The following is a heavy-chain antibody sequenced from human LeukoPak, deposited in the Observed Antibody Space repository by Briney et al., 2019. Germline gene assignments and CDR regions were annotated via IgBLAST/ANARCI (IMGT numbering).Heavy chain of an antibody. CDR3: AKDGGNSIGAEYFQH. CDR2: ISSDGTNK. Sequence: GGSLRLSCAASGFIFSSYDMHWARQAPGKGLEWVALISSDGTNKYYADSVKGRFTISRDNSKNTLYLQMNSLRAEDTAVYYCAKDGGNSIGAEYFQHWGQGTLVTVSS. V-gene: IGHV3-30*18. J-gene: IGHJ1*01. D-gene: IGHD4-23*01. CDR1: GFIFSSYD.